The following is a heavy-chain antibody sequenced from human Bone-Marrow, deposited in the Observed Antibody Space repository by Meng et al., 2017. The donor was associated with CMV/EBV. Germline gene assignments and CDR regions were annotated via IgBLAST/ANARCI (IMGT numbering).Heavy chain of an antibody. CDR2: IKQDGSEK. CDR3: ARETRPTAFAD. Sequence: GESLKISCAASGFTFSSYWMSWVRQAPGKGLEWVANIKQDGSEKYYVDSVKGRFTISRDNAKNSLYLQMNSLRAEDTAVYYCARETRPTAFADWGQGNLVNVSS. V-gene: IGHV3-7*01. J-gene: IGHJ4*02. D-gene: IGHD4-23*01. CDR1: GFTFSSYW.